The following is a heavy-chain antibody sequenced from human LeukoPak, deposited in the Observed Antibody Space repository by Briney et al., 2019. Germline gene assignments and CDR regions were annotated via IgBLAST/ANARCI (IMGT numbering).Heavy chain of an antibody. CDR3: ARVPGDSSGPHDY. CDR1: GFTFSSYS. V-gene: IGHV3-21*01. CDR2: ISSSSSYI. D-gene: IGHD3-22*01. J-gene: IGHJ4*02. Sequence: PGGSLRLSCAASGFTFSSYSMNWVRQAPGKGLEWVSSISSSSSYIYYADSVKGRFTISRDNAKNSLYLQMNSLRAEDTAVYYCARVPGDSSGPHDYWGQGTLVTVSS.